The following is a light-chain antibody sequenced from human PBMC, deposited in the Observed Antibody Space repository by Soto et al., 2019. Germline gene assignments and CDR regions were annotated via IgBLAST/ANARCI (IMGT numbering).Light chain of an antibody. CDR1: QSVSSSY. V-gene: IGKV3-20*01. J-gene: IGKJ1*01. CDR2: GAS. Sequence: VLSQSPSTLSLSTGERATLSCRASQSVSSSYLAWYQQKPGQAPRLLIYGASSRATGVPDRFSGSGSGTDFTLTISRLEPEDFAVYHCQQYGSLSWTFGQGTKVAIK. CDR3: QQYGSLSWT.